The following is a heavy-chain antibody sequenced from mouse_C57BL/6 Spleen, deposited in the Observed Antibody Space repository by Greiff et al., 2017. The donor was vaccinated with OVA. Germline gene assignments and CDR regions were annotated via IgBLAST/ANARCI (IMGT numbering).Heavy chain of an antibody. J-gene: IGHJ2*01. V-gene: IGHV1-82*01. Sequence: QVQLKQSGPELVKPGASVKISCKASGYAFSSSWMNWVKQRPGKGLEWIGRIYPGDGDTNYTGKFKGKATLTADKSSSTAYMQLSSLTSEDSAVYFCARAGDYYGSMGFDYWGQGTTLTVSS. CDR3: ARAGDYYGSMGFDY. CDR1: GYAFSSSW. CDR2: IYPGDGDT. D-gene: IGHD1-1*01.